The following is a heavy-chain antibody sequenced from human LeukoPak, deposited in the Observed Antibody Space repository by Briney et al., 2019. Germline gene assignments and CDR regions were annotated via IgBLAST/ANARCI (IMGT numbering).Heavy chain of an antibody. CDR3: ARGPCSSTSC. J-gene: IGHJ4*02. Sequence: VSSISIISSYIYYADSVKGRFTISRDNAKNSLYLQMNSLRAEDTAVYYCARGPCSSTSCWGQGTLVTVSS. V-gene: IGHV3-21*01. CDR2: ISIISSYI. D-gene: IGHD2-2*01.